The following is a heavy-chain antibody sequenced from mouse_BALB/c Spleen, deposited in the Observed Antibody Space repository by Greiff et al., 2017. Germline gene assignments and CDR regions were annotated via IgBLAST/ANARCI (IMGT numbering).Heavy chain of an antibody. CDR3: ARSGRAFITTVVPFDY. CDR2: ISYSGST. D-gene: IGHD1-1*01. Sequence: EVKLQESGPGLVKPSQSLSLTCTVTGYSITSDYAWNWIRQFPGNKLEWMGYISYSGSTSYNPSLKSRISITRDTSKNQFFLQLNSVTTEDTATYYCARSGRAFITTVVPFDYWGQGTTLTVSS. V-gene: IGHV3-2*02. CDR1: GYSITSDYA. J-gene: IGHJ2*01.